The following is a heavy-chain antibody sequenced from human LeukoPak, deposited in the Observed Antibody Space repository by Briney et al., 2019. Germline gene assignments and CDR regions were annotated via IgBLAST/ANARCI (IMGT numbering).Heavy chain of an antibody. CDR3: ARDRDGYNLDS. D-gene: IGHD5-24*01. Sequence: NSSETLSLTCTVSGGSISSGGYYWTWLRQHPGKGREWIGHIYYSGSTYYHPSLKSRLSISVDTSKNQFSLKLNSVTAADTAVYYCARDRDGYNLDSWGRGTLVTVSP. J-gene: IGHJ5*01. CDR1: GGSISSGGYY. CDR2: IYYSGST. V-gene: IGHV4-31*03.